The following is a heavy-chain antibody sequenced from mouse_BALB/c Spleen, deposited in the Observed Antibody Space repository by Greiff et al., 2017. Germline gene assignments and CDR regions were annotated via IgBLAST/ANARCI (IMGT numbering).Heavy chain of an antibody. CDR2: ISYSGST. Sequence: VQLKESGPSLVKPSQTLSLTCSVTGDSITSGYWNWIRKFPGNKLEYMGYISYSGSTYYNPSLKSRISITRDTSKNQYYLQLNSVTTEDTATYYCARGGTGTGYFDVWGAGTTVTVSS. V-gene: IGHV3-8*02. CDR3: ARGGTGTGYFDV. D-gene: IGHD4-1*01. J-gene: IGHJ1*01. CDR1: GDSITSGY.